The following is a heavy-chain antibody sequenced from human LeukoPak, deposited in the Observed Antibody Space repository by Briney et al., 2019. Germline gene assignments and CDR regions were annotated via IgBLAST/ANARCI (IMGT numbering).Heavy chain of an antibody. CDR1: GGSISSYY. CDR3: ASVAGIGYFDY. Sequence: PSETLSLTCTVSGGSISSYYWAWFRQPPGQGLKWIGSIYYSGSTYCNPSLKSRVTISVDTSKNQFALKLTSVTAADTAVYYCASVAGIGYFDYWGQGTLVTVSS. CDR2: IYYSGST. D-gene: IGHD6-19*01. V-gene: IGHV4-39*01. J-gene: IGHJ4*02.